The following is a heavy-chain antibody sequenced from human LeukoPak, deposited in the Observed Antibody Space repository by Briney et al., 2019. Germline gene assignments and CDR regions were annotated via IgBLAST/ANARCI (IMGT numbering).Heavy chain of an antibody. Sequence: GRSLRLSCAASGFTFSSYAMHWVRQAPGKVLEWVAVISYDGSNKYYADSVKSRFTISRDNSKNTLYLQMNSLRAEDTAVYYCARDGYYGSGSYLYYFDYWGQGTLVTVSS. CDR1: GFTFSSYA. V-gene: IGHV3-30-3*01. CDR2: ISYDGSNK. D-gene: IGHD3-10*01. CDR3: ARDGYYGSGSYLYYFDY. J-gene: IGHJ4*02.